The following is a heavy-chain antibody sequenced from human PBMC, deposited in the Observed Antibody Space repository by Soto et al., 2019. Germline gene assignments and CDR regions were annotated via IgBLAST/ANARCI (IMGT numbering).Heavy chain of an antibody. Sequence: SETLSLTCTVSGCSVSSYHWTWIRQSPGQGLEWIGYIFYNGSTDYNPSPKSRATISLSTSKRQFSLKSTPVTAADTAVYYCAREFFWRSSSSPTFYYYLDVWGKGATVTVSS. CDR2: IFYNGST. J-gene: IGHJ6*03. CDR1: GCSVSSYH. V-gene: IGHV4-4*08. D-gene: IGHD6-6*01. CDR3: AREFFWRSSSSPTFYYYLDV.